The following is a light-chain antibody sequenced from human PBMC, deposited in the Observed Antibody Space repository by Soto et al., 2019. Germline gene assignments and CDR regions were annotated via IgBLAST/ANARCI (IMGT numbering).Light chain of an antibody. CDR3: QQYNHWSM. CDR1: ESVSRN. J-gene: IGKJ1*01. CDR2: DAS. V-gene: IGKV3-15*01. Sequence: EILMTQSPATLSVSPGERVTLSCRASESVSRNLAWYQQKPGQAPRVLIYDASTRATSIPVRFSGSGSGTEFTLTISSLQSEDFGVYYSQQYNHWSMFGQGTKVELK.